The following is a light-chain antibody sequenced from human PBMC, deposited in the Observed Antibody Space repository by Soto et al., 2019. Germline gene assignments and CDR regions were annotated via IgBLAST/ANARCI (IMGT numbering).Light chain of an antibody. V-gene: IGKV1-39*01. Sequence: DIQMTQSPSSLSASARDTVTITCRASQNIADYLSWYQQKPGKAPKLLMYSSSILHDGVSSRFSGDGAGTAFTLTITGLQPEDFATYYCLQTFATHITFGGGTTVEVK. CDR1: QNIADY. CDR3: LQTFATHIT. J-gene: IGKJ4*01. CDR2: SSS.